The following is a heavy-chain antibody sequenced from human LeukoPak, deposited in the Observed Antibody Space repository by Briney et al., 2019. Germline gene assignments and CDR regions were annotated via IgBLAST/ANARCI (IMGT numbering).Heavy chain of an antibody. D-gene: IGHD6-25*01. CDR2: ISGGSRTI. J-gene: IGHJ4*02. CDR3: AKASKGDISDFDY. Sequence: PGGSLRLSCAASGLTFSSYDMNWIRQAPGKGLEWVSSISGGSRTINYADSVKGRFTTSRDNAKNSLFLQVNSLRAEDTAVYYCAKASKGDISDFDYWGQGTLVTVSS. CDR1: GLTFSSYD. V-gene: IGHV3-11*01.